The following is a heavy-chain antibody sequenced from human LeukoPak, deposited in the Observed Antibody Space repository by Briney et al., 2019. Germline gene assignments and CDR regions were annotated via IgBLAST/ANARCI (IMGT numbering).Heavy chain of an antibody. CDR1: GYSFTSYW. V-gene: IGHV5-51*01. CDR2: IYPGDSDT. Sequence: GESLKISCKGSGYSFTSYWIGWVRQMPGKGLEWMGIIYPGDSDTRYSPSFQGQVTISADKSISTAYLQWSSLKASDTAMYYCARWALYSSSSPVHWFDPWGQGTLVTVSS. CDR3: ARWALYSSSSPVHWFDP. D-gene: IGHD6-6*01. J-gene: IGHJ5*02.